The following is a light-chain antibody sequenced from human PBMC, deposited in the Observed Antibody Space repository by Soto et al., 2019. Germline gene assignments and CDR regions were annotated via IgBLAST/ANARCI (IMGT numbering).Light chain of an antibody. J-gene: IGLJ2*01. Sequence: QSVLTQPASVSGSPGQSITISCTGTSSDVGGYNYVSWYQQHPGKAPKLMIYDVNNRPSGVSNRFSGSKSGNTASLTISGLQGDDAADEAGSSYTGSSTYVVFGGGTKLTVL. CDR3: SSYTGSSTYVV. V-gene: IGLV2-14*01. CDR1: SSDVGGYNY. CDR2: DVN.